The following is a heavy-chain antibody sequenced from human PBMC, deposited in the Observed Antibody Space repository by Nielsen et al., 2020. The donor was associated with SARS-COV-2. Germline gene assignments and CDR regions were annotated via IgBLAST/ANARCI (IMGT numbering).Heavy chain of an antibody. Sequence: GESLKISCAASGFTFSSYAMSWVRQAPGKGLEWVSAIRGSGGSTYYADSVKGRFTISRDNSKNTLYLQMNMLRAKDTAVYYCAKKELATGTPFDPWGQGTLVTVSS. CDR3: AKKELATGTPFDP. CDR1: GFTFSSYA. V-gene: IGHV3-23*01. J-gene: IGHJ5*02. D-gene: IGHD6-13*01. CDR2: IRGSGGST.